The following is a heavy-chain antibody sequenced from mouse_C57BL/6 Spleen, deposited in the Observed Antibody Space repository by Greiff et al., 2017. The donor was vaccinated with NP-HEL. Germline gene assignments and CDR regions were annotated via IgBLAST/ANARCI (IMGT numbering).Heavy chain of an antibody. Sequence: VQGVESGAELARPGASVKMSCKASGYTFTSYTMHWVKQRPGQGLEWIGYINPSSGYTKYNQKFKDKATLTADKSSSTAYMQLSSLTSEDSAVYYCARRDYLDYWGQGTTLTVSS. V-gene: IGHV1-4*01. J-gene: IGHJ2*01. CDR3: ARRDYLDY. CDR2: INPSSGYT. CDR1: GYTFTSYT. D-gene: IGHD1-1*02.